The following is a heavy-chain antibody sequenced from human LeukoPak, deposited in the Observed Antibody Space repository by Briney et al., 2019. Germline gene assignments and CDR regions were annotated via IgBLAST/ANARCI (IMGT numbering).Heavy chain of an antibody. V-gene: IGHV3-7*03. CDR1: GFNFRDHW. CDR3: VKNDGWFHLAQ. CDR2: IKNDGSET. J-gene: IGHJ4*02. Sequence: GGSLRLSCAVSGFNFRDHWMDWVRQAPGKGLEWVGHIKNDGSETYYLDSLKGRFSISRDNTNNALYLQLNSLRVEDTAVYYCVKNDGWFHLAQWGQGTLVTVSS. D-gene: IGHD6-19*01.